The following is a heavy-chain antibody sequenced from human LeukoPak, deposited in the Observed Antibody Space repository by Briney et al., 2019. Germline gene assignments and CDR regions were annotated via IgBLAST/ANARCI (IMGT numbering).Heavy chain of an antibody. J-gene: IGHJ4*02. Sequence: PGASLRLSCVASGFTFSSYAMSWVRQAPGKGLEWVSAISGSGGSTYYADSVKGRFTISRDNSKNTLYLQMNSLRAEDTAVYYCAKWNKRWLQLSFLDYWGQGTLVTVSS. CDR2: ISGSGGST. CDR3: AKWNKRWLQLSFLDY. D-gene: IGHD5-24*01. V-gene: IGHV3-23*01. CDR1: GFTFSSYA.